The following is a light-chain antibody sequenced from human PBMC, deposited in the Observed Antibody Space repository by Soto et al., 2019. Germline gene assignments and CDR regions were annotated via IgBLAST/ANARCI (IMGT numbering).Light chain of an antibody. J-gene: IGKJ1*01. CDR2: GAS. CDR1: QSVKSTS. CDR3: QQYGSSPRT. V-gene: IGKV3-20*01. Sequence: VLTQSPGTLSLSPGERATLSCRASQSVKSTSLVWYQQKPAQAPRLLIYGASSRATGIPGRFSGGGSGTDFTLTISRLEPEDFAVYYCQQYGSSPRTFGQGTKVEIK.